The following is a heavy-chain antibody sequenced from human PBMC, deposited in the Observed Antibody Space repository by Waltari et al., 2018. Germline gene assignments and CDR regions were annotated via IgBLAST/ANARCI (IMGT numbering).Heavy chain of an antibody. Sequence: QVQLQESGPGLVKPSETLSLTCAVSNFYISDGSSWGLIRQSPGKGLEWIGSIYHSGTTHYNPSLESRVTISVDRSRNQFSLKVTSVSAADTAVYFCARDQRFLESLYPYYYALDAWGRGITVTVSS. D-gene: IGHD3-3*01. J-gene: IGHJ6*02. V-gene: IGHV4-38-2*02. CDR1: NFYISDGSS. CDR2: IYHSGTT. CDR3: ARDQRFLESLYPYYYALDA.